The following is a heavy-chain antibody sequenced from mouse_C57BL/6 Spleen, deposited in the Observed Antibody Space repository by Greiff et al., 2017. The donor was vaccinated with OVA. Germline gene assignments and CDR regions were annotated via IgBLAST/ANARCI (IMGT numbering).Heavy chain of an antibody. Sequence: EVMLVESGGGLVQPGGSMKLSCVASGFTFSNYWMNWVRQSPEKGLEWVAQIRLKSDNYATHYAESVKGRFTISRDDSKSSVYLQMNNLRAEDTGIYYCTYDGYYVAYFDYWGQGTTLTVSS. CDR2: IRLKSDNYAT. V-gene: IGHV6-3*01. CDR1: GFTFSNYW. J-gene: IGHJ2*01. D-gene: IGHD2-3*01. CDR3: TYDGYYVAYFDY.